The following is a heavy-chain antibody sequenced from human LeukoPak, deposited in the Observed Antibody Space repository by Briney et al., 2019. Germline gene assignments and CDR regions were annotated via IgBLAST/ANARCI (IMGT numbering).Heavy chain of an antibody. D-gene: IGHD2-15*01. Sequence: SETLSLTCTVSGGSISGYHWSWIRQPPGKGLEWIAYIYHGGSTNYNPSLKSRVAMSVDTSKNQFSLKLNSVTAADTAVYYCARASRDCSGSICSAIPRFEYWGQGSLVTVSS. V-gene: IGHV4-59*01. J-gene: IGHJ4*02. CDR2: IYHGGST. CDR3: ARASRDCSGSICSAIPRFEY. CDR1: GGSISGYH.